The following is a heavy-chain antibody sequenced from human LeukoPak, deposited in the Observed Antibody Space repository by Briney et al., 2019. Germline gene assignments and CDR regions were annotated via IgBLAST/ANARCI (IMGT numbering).Heavy chain of an antibody. CDR1: GYTFTSYD. J-gene: IGHJ4*02. D-gene: IGHD1-26*01. Sequence: AASVKVSCKASGYTFTSYDINWVRQATGQGLEWMGWMNPNSGNTGYAQKFQGRVTITRNTSISTAYMELSSLRSEDAAVYYCAREGGSYCFDYWGQGTLVTVSS. CDR3: AREGGSYCFDY. V-gene: IGHV1-8*03. CDR2: MNPNSGNT.